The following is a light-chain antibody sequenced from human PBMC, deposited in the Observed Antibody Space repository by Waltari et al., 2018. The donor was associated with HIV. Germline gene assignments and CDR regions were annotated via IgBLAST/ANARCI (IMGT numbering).Light chain of an antibody. Sequence: DIVMTQSPDALAVSLGESAAITCTSSQRNLYNSNNKHYLGGYQQRPGQHPTVLIPWASTRESGVPDRFSGSGSGTHFTLAINGLQAEDVSVYYCQQYYSIPITFGQGTRRDIK. CDR1: QRNLYNSNNKHY. V-gene: IGKV4-1*01. CDR3: QQYYSIPIT. J-gene: IGKJ5*01. CDR2: WAS.